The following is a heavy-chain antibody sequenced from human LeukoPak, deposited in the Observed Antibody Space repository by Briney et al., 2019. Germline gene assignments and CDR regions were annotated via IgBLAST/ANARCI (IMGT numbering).Heavy chain of an antibody. CDR3: AKDQTAFGIAAAGSLIGY. CDR2: IWYDGSDK. D-gene: IGHD6-13*01. Sequence: PGGSLRLSCAASGFIFSSYGMHWVRQAPGKGLEWVAVIWYDGSDKYYADSAKGRFTISRDNSRNTLYLQMNSLRAEDTAVYYCAKDQTAFGIAAAGSLIGYWGQGTLVTVSS. V-gene: IGHV3-33*06. CDR1: GFIFSSYG. J-gene: IGHJ4*02.